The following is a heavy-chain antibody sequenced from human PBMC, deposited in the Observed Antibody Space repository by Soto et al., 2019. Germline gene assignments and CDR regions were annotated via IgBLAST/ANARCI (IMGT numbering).Heavy chain of an antibody. J-gene: IGHJ5*02. CDR1: GDSISSSNNY. CDR2: ISYSGTT. CDR3: ARGRGYSYGLDP. D-gene: IGHD5-18*01. Sequence: SETLSLTCTVSGDSISSSNNYWSWIRQPPGEGLEWIGFISYSGTTSYSPSLKSRLAISLDTSKNQFSLSLSSVTAADTAVYYCARGRGYSYGLDPWGQATLVTVSS. V-gene: IGHV4-30-4*01.